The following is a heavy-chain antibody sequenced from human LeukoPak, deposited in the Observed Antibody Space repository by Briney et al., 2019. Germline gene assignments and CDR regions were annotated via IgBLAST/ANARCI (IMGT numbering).Heavy chain of an antibody. J-gene: IGHJ4*02. D-gene: IGHD6-13*01. CDR1: GYSISSGYF. Sequence: PSETLSLTCTVSGYSISSGYFWGWMRQPPGKGLEWIGRIYTSGSANYNPSLKSRVTMSLDTSKNQFSLKLSSVTAADTAVYYCARSRGIISDSTLDYWGQGTLVTVSS. V-gene: IGHV4-38-2*02. CDR3: ARSRGIISDSTLDY. CDR2: IYTSGSA.